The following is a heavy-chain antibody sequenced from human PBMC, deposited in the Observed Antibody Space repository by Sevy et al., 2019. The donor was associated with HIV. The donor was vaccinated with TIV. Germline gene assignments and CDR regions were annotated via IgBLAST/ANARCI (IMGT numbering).Heavy chain of an antibody. CDR3: ARDKHDYGGNSTNY. CDR1: GFIFGDFS. CDR2: ITSNGRTK. Sequence: GGSLRLSCKTSGFIFGDFSMNWVRQAPGKGLEWISYITSNGRTKLYADSVRGRFTVSRDNAQNSLYLEMTSLTNDDTAVYFCARDKHDYGGNSTNYWGQGTLVTVSS. V-gene: IGHV3-48*02. J-gene: IGHJ4*02. D-gene: IGHD2-21*01.